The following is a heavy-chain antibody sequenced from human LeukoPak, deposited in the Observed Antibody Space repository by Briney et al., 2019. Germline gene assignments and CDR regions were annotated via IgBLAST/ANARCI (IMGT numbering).Heavy chain of an antibody. J-gene: IGHJ6*03. CDR3: AKSRYGRNDDILTGYYAYYYYMDV. CDR1: GFTVSSNY. CDR2: IYSGGST. Sequence: GGSLRLSCAASGFTVSSNYMSWVRQAPGKGLEWVSVIYSGGSTYYADSVKGRFTISRDNSKNTLYLQMNSLRAEDTAVYYCAKSRYGRNDDILTGYYAYYYYMDVWGKGTTVTVSS. V-gene: IGHV3-53*01. D-gene: IGHD3-9*01.